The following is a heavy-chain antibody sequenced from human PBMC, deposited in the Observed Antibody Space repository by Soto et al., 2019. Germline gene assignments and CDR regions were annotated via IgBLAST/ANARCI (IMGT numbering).Heavy chain of an antibody. D-gene: IGHD3-3*01. J-gene: IGHJ3*02. CDR2: IYYSGST. CDR1: GGSISSYY. CDR3: ARPYDFWSGYPDAFDI. V-gene: IGHV4-59*01. Sequence: SETLSLTCTVSGGSISSYYWSWIRQPPGKGLEWIGYIYYSGSTNYNPSLKSRVTISVDTSKNQFSLKLSSVTAADTAVYYCARPYDFWSGYPDAFDIWGQGTMVTVSS.